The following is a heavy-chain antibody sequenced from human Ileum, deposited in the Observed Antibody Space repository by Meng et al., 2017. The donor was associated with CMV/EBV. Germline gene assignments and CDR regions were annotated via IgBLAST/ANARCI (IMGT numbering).Heavy chain of an antibody. CDR3: AHSLPIDYDFWSGDYHEWFDP. V-gene: IGHV2-5*01. CDR1: SGGG. Sequence: SGGGVGWIRQPPGKALEWLALIYWNDDKRYSPSLKSRLTITKDTSKNQVVLTMTNMDPVDTATYYCAHSLPIDYDFWSGDYHEWFDPWGQGTLVTVSS. J-gene: IGHJ5*02. CDR2: IYWNDDK. D-gene: IGHD3-3*01.